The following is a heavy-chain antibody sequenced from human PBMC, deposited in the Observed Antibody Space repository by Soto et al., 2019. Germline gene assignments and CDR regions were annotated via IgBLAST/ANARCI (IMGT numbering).Heavy chain of an antibody. CDR2: IYHSGST. V-gene: IGHV4-30-2*01. CDR1: GGSISSGGYS. Sequence: PSETLSLTCTVSGGSISSGGYSWNWIRQPPGKGLEWIGYIYHSGSTLYNPSLKSRVTISVDKSKNQFSLKLSSVTAADTAVYYCARDQLEGNGFDQWGQGTMVTVSS. D-gene: IGHD1-1*01. CDR3: ARDQLEGNGFDQ. J-gene: IGHJ5*02.